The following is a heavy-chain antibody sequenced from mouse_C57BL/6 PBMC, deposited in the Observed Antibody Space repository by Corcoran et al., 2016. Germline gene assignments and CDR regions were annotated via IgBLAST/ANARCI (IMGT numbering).Heavy chain of an antibody. D-gene: IGHD2-3*01. CDR3: ASLYDGFAY. CDR2: INPYNGGT. J-gene: IGHJ3*01. V-gene: IGHV1-19*01. CDR1: GYTFTDYY. Sequence: EVQLQQSGPVLVKPGASVKMSCKASGYTFTDYYMNWVKQSHGKSLEWIGVINPYNGGTSYNQKFKGKATLTVDKSSSTAYMELNSLTSEDSAVYYCASLYDGFAYWGQGTLVTVSA.